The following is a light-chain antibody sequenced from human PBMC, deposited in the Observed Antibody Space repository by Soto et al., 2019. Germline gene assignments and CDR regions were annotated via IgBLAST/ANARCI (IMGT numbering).Light chain of an antibody. CDR2: EVN. CDR1: SSNIGAGYD. Sequence: QSVLTQPPSVSGAPGQRVTISCTGSSSNIGAGYDVHWYQQLPGTAPKLVIVEVNKRPSGIPDRFSASKSGNTASLTISGLQAEDEADYHCCSYAGRYNWVFGGGTKLTVL. V-gene: IGLV1-40*01. J-gene: IGLJ3*02. CDR3: CSYAGRYNWV.